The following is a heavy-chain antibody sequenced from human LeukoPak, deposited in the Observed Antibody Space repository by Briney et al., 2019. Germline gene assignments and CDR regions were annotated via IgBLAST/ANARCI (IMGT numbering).Heavy chain of an antibody. J-gene: IGHJ6*03. V-gene: IGHV1-18*04. Sequence: GASVKVSCKASGYTFTSYYMHWVRQAPGQGLEWMGWISAYNGNTNYAQKLQGRVTMTTDTSTSTAYMELRSLRSDDTAVYYCARGGTGDILTGYPNYYYYMDVWGKGTTVTVSS. D-gene: IGHD3-9*01. CDR1: GYTFTSYY. CDR3: ARGGTGDILTGYPNYYYYMDV. CDR2: ISAYNGNT.